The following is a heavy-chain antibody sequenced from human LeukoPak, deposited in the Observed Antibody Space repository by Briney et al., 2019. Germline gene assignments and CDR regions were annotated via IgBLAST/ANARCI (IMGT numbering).Heavy chain of an antibody. Sequence: PGGSLRLSCAASGFTFSSYSMNWVRQAPGKGLEWVSSISSSSSYIYYADSVKGRFTISRDNAKNSLYLQMNSLRAEDTAVYYCARDQTVRGVPPYYFDYWGLGTLVTVSS. V-gene: IGHV3-21*01. J-gene: IGHJ4*02. D-gene: IGHD3-10*01. CDR1: GFTFSSYS. CDR2: ISSSSSYI. CDR3: ARDQTVRGVPPYYFDY.